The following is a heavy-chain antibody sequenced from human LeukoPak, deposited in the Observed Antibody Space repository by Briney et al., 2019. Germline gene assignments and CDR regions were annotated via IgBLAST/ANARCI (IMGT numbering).Heavy chain of an antibody. Sequence: SETLSLTCPVYGGSFSGYYWSWIRQPPGKGLEWIGEINHSGSTNYNPSLKSRVTISVDTSKNQFSLKLSSVTAADTAVYYCARLLRGGRDTPMVTMIVVRAKSGAFDIWGQGTMVTVSS. D-gene: IGHD3-22*01. CDR2: INHSGST. J-gene: IGHJ3*02. CDR3: ARLLRGGRDTPMVTMIVVRAKSGAFDI. V-gene: IGHV4-34*01. CDR1: GGSFSGYY.